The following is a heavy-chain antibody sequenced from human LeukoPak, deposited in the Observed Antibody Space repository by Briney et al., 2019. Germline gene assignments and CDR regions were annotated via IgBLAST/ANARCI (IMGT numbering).Heavy chain of an antibody. D-gene: IGHD6-19*01. J-gene: IGHJ4*02. Sequence: GESLKISCVGSGYSFFNYWIGWVRQMPGKGLEWVGIIYPGDSDTRYSPSFQGQLTISVDESITTAFPQWGSLKASDTAIYYCARSRDVAGTYRSFNYWGQGTLVTVS. CDR1: GYSFFNYW. CDR3: ARSRDVAGTYRSFNY. CDR2: IYPGDSDT. V-gene: IGHV5-51*01.